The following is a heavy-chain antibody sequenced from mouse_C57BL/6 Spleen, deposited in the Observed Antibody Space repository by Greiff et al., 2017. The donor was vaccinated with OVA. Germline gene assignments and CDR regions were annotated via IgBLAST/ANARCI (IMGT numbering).Heavy chain of an antibody. CDR3: ARSLGRYFDY. D-gene: IGHD4-1*01. Sequence: VQRVESGPELVKPGASVKISCKASGYAFSSSWMNWVKQRPGKGLEWIGRIYPGDGDTNYNGKFKGKATLTADKSSSTAYMQLSSLTSEDSAVYCCARSLGRYFDYWGQGTTLTVSS. V-gene: IGHV1-82*01. J-gene: IGHJ2*01. CDR1: GYAFSSSW. CDR2: IYPGDGDT.